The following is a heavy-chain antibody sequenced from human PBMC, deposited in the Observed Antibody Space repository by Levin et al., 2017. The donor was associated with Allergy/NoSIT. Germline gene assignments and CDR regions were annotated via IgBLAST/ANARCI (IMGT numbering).Heavy chain of an antibody. CDR1: GFIVSSNY. Sequence: RAGGSLRLSCAASGFIVSSNYMSWVRQAPGKGLEWVAVIYSGGSIYYADSVKGRFTISRDNSKNTLYLQMNSLRAEDTAVYYCARKYGGNSRAFDMWGQGTMVTVSS. CDR2: IYSGGSI. D-gene: IGHD4-23*01. CDR3: ARKYGGNSRAFDM. J-gene: IGHJ3*02. V-gene: IGHV3-53*01.